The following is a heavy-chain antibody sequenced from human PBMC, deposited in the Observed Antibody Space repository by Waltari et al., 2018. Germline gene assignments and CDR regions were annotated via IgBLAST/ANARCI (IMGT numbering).Heavy chain of an antibody. CDR3: ARGEDSGYDYPYYYYMDV. J-gene: IGHJ6*03. CDR1: GGPISSYY. CDR2: IYYSGST. Sequence: QVQLQESGPGLVKPSETLSLTCTVSGGPISSYYWSWIRQPPGKGLEWIGYIYYSGSTNYNPSLKSRVTISVDTSKNQFSLKLSSVTAADTAVYYCARGEDSGYDYPYYYYMDVWGKGTTVTVSS. V-gene: IGHV4-59*01. D-gene: IGHD5-12*01.